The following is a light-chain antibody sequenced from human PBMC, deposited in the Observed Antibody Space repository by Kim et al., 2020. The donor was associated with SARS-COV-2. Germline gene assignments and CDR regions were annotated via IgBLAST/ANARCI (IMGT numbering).Light chain of an antibody. CDR1: QDISNY. Sequence: ASVGDRVTITCRASQDISNYLAWFQLKPGKAPKLLIYAASALQPGVPSRFSGSGSGTDFTLTVTSLQPEDVATYYCKKCDSALSTFGQGTKVEIK. J-gene: IGKJ1*01. CDR3: KKCDSALST. CDR2: AAS. V-gene: IGKV1-27*01.